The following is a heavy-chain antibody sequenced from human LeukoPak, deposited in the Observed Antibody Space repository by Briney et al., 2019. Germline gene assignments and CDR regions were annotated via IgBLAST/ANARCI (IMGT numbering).Heavy chain of an antibody. J-gene: IGHJ5*02. CDR1: GFTLSSYW. V-gene: IGHV3-74*01. CDR2: INSDGSST. D-gene: IGHD2-2*01. Sequence: QPEGALRVSCAASGFTLSSYWVHRVRQAPGKGRWWVSRINSDGSSTTYADSVKGRCTISRDNAKNTLFLQMNSLRAEDTAVYYCARVRRYCSSTSCYGWFDPWGQGTLVTVSS. CDR3: ARVRRYCSSTSCYGWFDP.